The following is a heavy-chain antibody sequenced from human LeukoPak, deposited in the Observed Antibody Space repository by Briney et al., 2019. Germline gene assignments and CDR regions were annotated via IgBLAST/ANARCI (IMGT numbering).Heavy chain of an antibody. J-gene: IGHJ4*02. Sequence: GGSLRLSCAASGFTFSSYWMSWVRQAPGKGLEWVANIKQDGSEKYYVDSVKGRFTISRDNAKNSLYLQMNSLRAEGTAVYYCARRGRPYSSSWYVDYWGQGTLVTVSS. CDR1: GFTFSSYW. CDR3: ARRGRPYSSSWYVDY. D-gene: IGHD6-13*01. V-gene: IGHV3-7*01. CDR2: IKQDGSEK.